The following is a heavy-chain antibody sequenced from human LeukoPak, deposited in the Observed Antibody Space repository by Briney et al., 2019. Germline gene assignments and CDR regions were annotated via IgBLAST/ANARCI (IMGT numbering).Heavy chain of an antibody. D-gene: IGHD6-19*01. J-gene: IGHJ3*02. CDR1: GFTFSDYY. Sequence: PGGSLRLSCAASGFTFSDYYMSWVRQAPGKGLEWVSYISSSGSTIYYADYVKGRFAISRDNAKNSLYLQMNSLRAEDTAVYYCARDLYRYSSGYDAFDIWGQGTMVTVSS. CDR3: ARDLYRYSSGYDAFDI. CDR2: ISSSGSTI. V-gene: IGHV3-11*04.